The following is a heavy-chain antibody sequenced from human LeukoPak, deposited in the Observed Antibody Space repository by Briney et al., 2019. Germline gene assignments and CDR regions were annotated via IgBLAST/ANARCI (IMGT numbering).Heavy chain of an antibody. CDR1: GFSFSSYW. D-gene: IGHD6-19*01. CDR3: ARDPGRQYSSIADV. Sequence: GGSLRLSCAASGFSFSSYWMNWVRRDPGKGLEWLVNIKEDGSKKYYVDSVKGRFTISRDNAKNSLYLQMDSLRAEDTAVYYCARDPGRQYSSIADVWGQGTTVTVSS. J-gene: IGHJ6*02. CDR2: IKEDGSKK. V-gene: IGHV3-7*03.